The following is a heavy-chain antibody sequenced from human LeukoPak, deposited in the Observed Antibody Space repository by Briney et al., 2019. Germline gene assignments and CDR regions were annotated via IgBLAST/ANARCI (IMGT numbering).Heavy chain of an antibody. Sequence: SETLSLTCAVYGGSFSGYYWSWIRQPPGKGLEWIGEINHSGSTNYNPSLKSRVTISVDTSKNQFSLKLSSVTAADSAVYYCASAGYSFDRSGYFPDWGQGTLVTVSS. D-gene: IGHD3-22*01. J-gene: IGHJ4*02. V-gene: IGHV4-34*01. CDR2: INHSGST. CDR1: GGSFSGYY. CDR3: ASAGYSFDRSGYFPD.